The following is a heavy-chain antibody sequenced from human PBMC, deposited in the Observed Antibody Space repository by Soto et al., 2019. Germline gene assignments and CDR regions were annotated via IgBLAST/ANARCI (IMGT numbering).Heavy chain of an antibody. CDR1: GYTFTSYG. Sequence: GASVQVSCKASGYTFTSYGISWVRQAPGQGLEWMGWISAYNGNTNYAQKLQGRVTMTTDTSTSTAYMELRSLRSDDTAVYYCASSLKYYYYGMDVWGQGTTVTVSS. D-gene: IGHD3-9*01. V-gene: IGHV1-18*01. CDR2: ISAYNGNT. J-gene: IGHJ6*02. CDR3: ASSLKYYYYGMDV.